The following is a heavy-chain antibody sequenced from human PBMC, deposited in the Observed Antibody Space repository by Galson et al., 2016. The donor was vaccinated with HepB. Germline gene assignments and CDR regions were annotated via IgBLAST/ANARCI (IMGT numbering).Heavy chain of an antibody. CDR1: GLAFGSYW. V-gene: IGHV3-7*01. Sequence: SLRLSCAASGLAFGSYWMSWVRQAPGKGLEWVANIKQDGSEKYFVDSVKGRFTISRDNAKNSLYLQMNSLRAEDTAVYYCAKGRGRVSIHWGQGTLVTVSS. D-gene: IGHD5-24*01. J-gene: IGHJ4*02. CDR2: IKQDGSEK. CDR3: AKGRGRVSIH.